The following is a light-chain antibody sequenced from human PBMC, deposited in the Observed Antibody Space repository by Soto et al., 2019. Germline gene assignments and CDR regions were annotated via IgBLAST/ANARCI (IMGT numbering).Light chain of an antibody. CDR2: EVS. V-gene: IGLV2-14*01. J-gene: IGLJ2*01. Sequence: QSVLTQPASVSGSPGQSITISCTGTSSVVGGYNYVSWYQQHPGKAPKLMIYEVSNRPSGVSNRFAGSKSGNTAYLTISGLQAEDEADYYCSSYTSSSVVFGGGTKLTVL. CDR1: SSVVGGYNY. CDR3: SSYTSSSVV.